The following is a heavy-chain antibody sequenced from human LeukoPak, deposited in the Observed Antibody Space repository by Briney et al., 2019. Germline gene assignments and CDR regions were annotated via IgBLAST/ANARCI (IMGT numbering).Heavy chain of an antibody. D-gene: IGHD3-22*01. V-gene: IGHV4-59*01. CDR2: IYYSGST. J-gene: IGHJ4*02. CDR3: ARYSSGPGDY. CDR1: GGSISSYY. Sequence: SETLSLTCTVSGGSISSYYWSWIRQPPGKGLGWIGYIYYSGSTNYNPSLKSRVTISVDTSKNQFSLKLSSVTAADTAVYYCARYSSGPGDYWGQGTLVTVSS.